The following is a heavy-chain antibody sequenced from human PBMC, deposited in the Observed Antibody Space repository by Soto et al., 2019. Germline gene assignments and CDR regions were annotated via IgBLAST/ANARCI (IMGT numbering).Heavy chain of an antibody. CDR2: IIPIFGTA. V-gene: IGHV1-69*01. CDR1: GGTFSSYS. D-gene: IGHD5-18*01. J-gene: IGHJ6*02. Sequence: QVQLVQSGAEVKKPGYSVKVSCKASGGTFSSYSISWVRQAPGQGLEWMGWIIPIFGTANYAQKFQGRVTITADESTSTAYMELISLRSEDTAVYYCARVGIRRGYSPYGMDVWGQGPTVTVSS. CDR3: ARVGIRRGYSPYGMDV.